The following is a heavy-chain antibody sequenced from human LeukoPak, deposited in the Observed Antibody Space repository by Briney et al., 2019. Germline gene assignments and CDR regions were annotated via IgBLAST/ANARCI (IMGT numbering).Heavy chain of an antibody. V-gene: IGHV4-34*01. CDR3: ARANGYNWNYFLDYYYYMDV. CDR1: GASFRNYY. Sequence: PSETLSLTCAVYGASFRNYYWSWIRQTPGKRLEWIGEIDHSGATNYNPSLKSRVTISVDTSKNQFSLKLSSVTAADTAVYYCARANGYNWNYFLDYYYYMDVWGKGTTVTVSS. D-gene: IGHD1-7*01. J-gene: IGHJ6*03. CDR2: IDHSGAT.